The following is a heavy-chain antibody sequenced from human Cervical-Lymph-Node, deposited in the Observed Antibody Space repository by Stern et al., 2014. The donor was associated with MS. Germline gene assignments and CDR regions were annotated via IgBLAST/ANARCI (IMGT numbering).Heavy chain of an antibody. CDR2: IYGGNGNT. CDR3: ARATHCDPQPRDFYYGMDV. Sequence: QVQLVQSGAEVKKPGASVHVSCKASGYAFTKYAIHWVRQAPGQRLQWMGWIYGGNGNTKYSQTFQGRVTFTQDTSATTAYMEVRSLRSDDTAVYYCARATHCDPQPRDFYYGMDVWGQGTTVIVSS. D-gene: IGHD2-21*01. J-gene: IGHJ6*02. CDR1: GYAFTKYA. V-gene: IGHV1-3*01.